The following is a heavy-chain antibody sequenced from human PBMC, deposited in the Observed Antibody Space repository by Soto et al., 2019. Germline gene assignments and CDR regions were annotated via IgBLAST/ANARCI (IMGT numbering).Heavy chain of an antibody. CDR1: GGTFSTYT. D-gene: IGHD3-22*01. CDR2: IIPIFGTA. CDR3: ARARYYYDSSGYSPDY. V-gene: IGHV1-69*13. J-gene: IGHJ4*02. Sequence: SVKVSCKASGGTFSTYTITWVRQAPGQGLEWMGGIIPIFGTANYAQKFQGRVTITADESTSTAYMELSSLRSEDTAVYYCARARYYYDSSGYSPDYWGQGTLVTVS.